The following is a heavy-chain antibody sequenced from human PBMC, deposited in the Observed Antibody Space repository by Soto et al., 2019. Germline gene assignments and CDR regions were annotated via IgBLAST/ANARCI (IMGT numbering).Heavy chain of an antibody. V-gene: IGHV3-23*01. Sequence: GGSLRLSGAAAGVTFSSYGKGWVRQAPGKGLEWVSAISGSGGSTYYADSVKGRFTISRDNSKNTLYLQMNSLRAEDTAVYYCAKDITKSTMIVVPDAFDIRGQGTMVTVSS. CDR1: GVTFSSYG. D-gene: IGHD3-22*01. CDR3: AKDITKSTMIVVPDAFDI. CDR2: ISGSGGST. J-gene: IGHJ3*02.